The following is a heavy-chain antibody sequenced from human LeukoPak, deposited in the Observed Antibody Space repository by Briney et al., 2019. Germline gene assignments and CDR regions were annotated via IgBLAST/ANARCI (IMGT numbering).Heavy chain of an antibody. V-gene: IGHV3-53*01. Sequence: QTGGSLRLSCAASGFTVSSNYMSWVRQAPGKGLEWVSVIYSGGSTYYADSVKGRFTISRDNSKNTLYLQMNSLRAEDTAVYYCARSDSSSWVDYWGQGTLVTVSS. CDR1: GFTVSSNY. J-gene: IGHJ4*02. CDR3: ARSDSSSWVDY. D-gene: IGHD6-13*01. CDR2: IYSGGST.